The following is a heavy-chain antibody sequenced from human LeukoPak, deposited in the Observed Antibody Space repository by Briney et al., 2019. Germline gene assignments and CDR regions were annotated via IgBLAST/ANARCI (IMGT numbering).Heavy chain of an antibody. J-gene: IGHJ3*02. CDR1: GGSISSYH. Sequence: PSETLSLTCTVSGGSISSYHWSWIRQPPGKGLEWIGFFYYSGSTNYNPSLKSRVTISVDTSKNQFSLKLSSVTAADTAVYYCAREGGFHSPAGIWGQGTMVTVSS. D-gene: IGHD1-26*01. V-gene: IGHV4-59*01. CDR2: FYYSGST. CDR3: AREGGFHSPAGI.